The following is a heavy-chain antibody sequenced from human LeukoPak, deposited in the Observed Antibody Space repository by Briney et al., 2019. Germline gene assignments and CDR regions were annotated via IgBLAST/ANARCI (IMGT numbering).Heavy chain of an antibody. CDR3: TTDVTLVGATAGGY. CDR1: GFTFSNAW. J-gene: IGHJ4*02. Sequence: PGGSLRLSCAASGFTFSNAWMSWVRQAPGKGLEWVGRIKSKTDGGTTDYAAPVKGRFTISRDDSKNTLYLQMNSLKTEDTAVYYRTTDVTLVGATAGGYWGQGTLVTVSS. CDR2: IKSKTDGGTT. D-gene: IGHD1-26*01. V-gene: IGHV3-15*01.